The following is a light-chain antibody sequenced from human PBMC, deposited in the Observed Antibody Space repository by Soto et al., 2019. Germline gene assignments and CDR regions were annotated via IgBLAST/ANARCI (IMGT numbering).Light chain of an antibody. CDR3: QQYNKWPLT. CDR1: QTINNN. CDR2: GAS. J-gene: IGKJ4*01. V-gene: IGKV3-15*01. Sequence: VMTQAPATLSVSPGESATLSCRASQTINNNVAWYQLKDGQVPRLLIYGASTRATGIPARFSGTGSGTEFTLTISSLQSEDFAVYYCQQYNKWPLTVGGGTKVDIK.